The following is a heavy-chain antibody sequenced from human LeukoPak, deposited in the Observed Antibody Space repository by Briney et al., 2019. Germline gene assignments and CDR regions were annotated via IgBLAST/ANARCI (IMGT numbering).Heavy chain of an antibody. V-gene: IGHV1-18*01. CDR2: INAYNGNT. D-gene: IGHD2-15*01. Sequence: ASVKVSCKASGYTFTSYGISWVRQAPGQGLEWMGWINAYNGNTNYAQKLQGRVTMTTDTSTSTAYMELRSLRSDDTAVYYCARDESKLRIGYYYYGMDVWGQGTTVTVSS. J-gene: IGHJ6*02. CDR1: GYTFTSYG. CDR3: ARDESKLRIGYYYYGMDV.